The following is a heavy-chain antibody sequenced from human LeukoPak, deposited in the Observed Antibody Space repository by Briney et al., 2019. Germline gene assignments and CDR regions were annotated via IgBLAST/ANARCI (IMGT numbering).Heavy chain of an antibody. J-gene: IGHJ6*02. CDR1: VGSISSGCYS. CDR2: IYHSGST. D-gene: IGHD5-12*01. CDR3: ARAFGYEYYYYGMDV. V-gene: IGHV4-30-2*01. Sequence: SETLSLTCAVSVGSISSGCYSWSWIRQPPGKGLEWIGYIYHSGSTYYNPSLKSRVTISVDRSKNQFSLKLSAVTAADTAVYYCARAFGYEYYYYGMDVWGQGTTVTVSS.